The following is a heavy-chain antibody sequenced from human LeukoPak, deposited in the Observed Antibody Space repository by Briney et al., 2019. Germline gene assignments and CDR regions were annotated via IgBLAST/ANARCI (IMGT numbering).Heavy chain of an antibody. CDR3: TRTLIDSRPEVPDQY. D-gene: IGHD4-11*01. CDR2: IRQDGGER. CDR1: GFTFSSFW. Sequence: GGSLRLSCAGSGFTFSSFWMTWVRQAPGKGLEWVANIRQDGGERYYVDSVKGRFTISRDNAMNSLFLQMNSLRAEDTAVYYCTRTLIDSRPEVPDQYWGQGTLVTVSS. V-gene: IGHV3-7*01. J-gene: IGHJ4*02.